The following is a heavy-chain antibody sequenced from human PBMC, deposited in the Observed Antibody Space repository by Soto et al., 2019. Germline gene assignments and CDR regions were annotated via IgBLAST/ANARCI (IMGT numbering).Heavy chain of an antibody. V-gene: IGHV4-31*02. CDR3: ARAGGYCSSTSCYDMYYYYYGMDV. CDR2: IYYSGST. J-gene: IGHJ6*02. Sequence: PSETLSLTCTVSGGSISSGGYYWSWLRQHPGKGLEWIGYIYYSGSTYYNPSLKSRVTISVDTSKNQFSLKLSSVTAADTAVYYCARAGGYCSSTSCYDMYYYYYGMDVWGQGTTVTVSS. D-gene: IGHD2-2*01. CDR1: GGSISSGGYY.